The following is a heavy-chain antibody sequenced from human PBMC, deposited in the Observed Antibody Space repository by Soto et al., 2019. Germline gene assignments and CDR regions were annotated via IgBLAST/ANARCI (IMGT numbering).Heavy chain of an antibody. J-gene: IGHJ5*02. CDR3: ATLAVAGTKAGWFDP. V-gene: IGHV1-69*13. CDR1: GGTSSSYA. Sequence: SVKVSCNASGGTSSSYAISWVRQAPEQGLEWMGGIIPIFGTANYAQKFQGRVTITADESTSTAYMELSSLRSEDTAVYYCATLAVAGTKAGWFDPWGQGTLVTVSS. D-gene: IGHD6-19*01. CDR2: IIPIFGTA.